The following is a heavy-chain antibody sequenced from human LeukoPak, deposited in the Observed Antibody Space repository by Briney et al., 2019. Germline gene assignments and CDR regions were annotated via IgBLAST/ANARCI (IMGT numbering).Heavy chain of an antibody. CDR3: ARDKNNRILMPRVDAFDF. V-gene: IGHV3-48*04. Sequence: GGSLRLSCAASGFSFSDYWMTWVRQAPGKGLEWVSYISGTGSTRYYADSVKGRFTISRDNAQNALYLQMNSLRAEDTAVYFCARDKNNRILMPRVDAFDFWGQGTMVTVSS. J-gene: IGHJ3*01. CDR1: GFSFSDYW. D-gene: IGHD1-14*01. CDR2: ISGTGSTR.